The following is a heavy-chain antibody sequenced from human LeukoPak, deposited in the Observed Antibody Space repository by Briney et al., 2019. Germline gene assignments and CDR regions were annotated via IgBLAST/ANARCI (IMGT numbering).Heavy chain of an antibody. CDR1: GYTFTGYY. V-gene: IGHV1-2*02. Sequence: ASVKVSCKASGYTFTGYYMLWVRQAPGQGLEWMGWMNPNSGATNNAQKFQGRVTLSRDTSISTAYVELSKLRSDDTAVYYCARSGITTIPNFDYWGQGTLVTVSS. D-gene: IGHD5-12*01. CDR3: ARSGITTIPNFDY. J-gene: IGHJ4*02. CDR2: MNPNSGAT.